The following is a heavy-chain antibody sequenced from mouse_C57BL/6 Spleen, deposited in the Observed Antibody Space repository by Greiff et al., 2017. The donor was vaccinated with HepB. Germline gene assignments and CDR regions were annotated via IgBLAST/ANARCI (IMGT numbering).Heavy chain of an antibody. J-gene: IGHJ3*01. D-gene: IGHD3-2*02. CDR2: INPNYGTT. V-gene: IGHV1-39*01. CDR3: ARNRDSSGSPFAY. Sequence: VEPGASVKISCQASGYSFTDYNMNWVKQSNGKSLEGIGVINPNYGTTSYNQKFKGKATLTVDQSSSTAYMQLNSLTSEDSAVYYCARNRDSSGSPFAYWGQGTLVTVSA. CDR1: GYSFTDYN.